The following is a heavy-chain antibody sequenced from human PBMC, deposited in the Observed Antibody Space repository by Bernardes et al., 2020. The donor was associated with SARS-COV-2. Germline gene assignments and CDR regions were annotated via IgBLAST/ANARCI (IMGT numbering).Heavy chain of an antibody. CDR1: VFTFSSNC. V-gene: IGHV3-74*03. Sequence: GGSLRLSCEASVFTFSSNCMHWVRQAPGKGLVWVSRINRTGSTTKYAASVKGRFTIARDNAKNTLYLQMNSLRAEDTAVDYCARVGLREPAATVDFDLWGLGTMVNVSA. CDR3: ARVGLREPAATVDFDL. J-gene: IGHJ3*01. D-gene: IGHD2-2*01. CDR2: INRTGSTT.